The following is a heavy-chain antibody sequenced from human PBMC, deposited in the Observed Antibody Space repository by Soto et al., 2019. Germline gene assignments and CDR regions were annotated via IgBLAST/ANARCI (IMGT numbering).Heavy chain of an antibody. D-gene: IGHD3-22*01. CDR3: ASNLFGYSYDRSGYTSPTADVDY. CDR2: IIPIFGTA. Sequence: QVQLVQSGAEVKKPGSSVKVSCTASGGTFSSYAISWVRQAPGQGLEWMGGIIPIFGTANYAQKFQGRVTITADESTSPAYMELSSLRSEDTAVYYCASNLFGYSYDRSGYTSPTADVDYWGQVTLVTVSS. J-gene: IGHJ4*02. V-gene: IGHV1-69*01. CDR1: GGTFSSYA.